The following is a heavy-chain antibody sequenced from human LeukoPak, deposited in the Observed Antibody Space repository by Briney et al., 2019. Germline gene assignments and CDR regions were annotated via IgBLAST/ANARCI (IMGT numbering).Heavy chain of an antibody. CDR3: ARRLFSVAGDNWFDP. J-gene: IGHJ5*02. Sequence: ASVKVSCKASGYTFTSYGISWVRQAPGQGLEWMGWISAYNGNTNYAQKLQGRVTMTTDTSTSTAYMELRSLRSDDTAVYYCARRLFSVAGDNWFDPWGQGTLVTVSS. D-gene: IGHD6-19*01. V-gene: IGHV1-18*01. CDR1: GYTFTSYG. CDR2: ISAYNGNT.